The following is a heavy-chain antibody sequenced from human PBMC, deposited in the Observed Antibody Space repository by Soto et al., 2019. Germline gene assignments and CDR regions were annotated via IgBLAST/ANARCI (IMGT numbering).Heavy chain of an antibody. CDR2: ISYDGSNK. CDR3: ARVGSPGYCSGGYCPPPDY. CDR1: GFTFSSYA. J-gene: IGHJ4*02. D-gene: IGHD2-15*01. V-gene: IGHV3-30-3*01. Sequence: GGSLRLSCAASGFTFSSYAMHWVRQAPGKGLEWVAVISYDGSNKYYADSVKGRFTISRDNSKNTLYLQMNSLRAEDTAVYYCARVGSPGYCSGGYCPPPDYWGQGTLVTVSS.